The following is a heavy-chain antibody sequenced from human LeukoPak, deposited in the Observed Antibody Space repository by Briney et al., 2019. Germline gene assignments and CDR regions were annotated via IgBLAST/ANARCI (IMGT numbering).Heavy chain of an antibody. Sequence: SLRLPYASCVFTFSSYSLLGVRQPPARGRAGVSAVSDSGGSTCYAESVEGRFTISRDNSKNTLYVEMNSLRSEDTAVYYCAKVDSCWWRYIFDYGGQRTLVAVS. J-gene: IGHJ4*02. CDR3: AKVDSCWWRYIFDY. CDR1: VFTFSSYS. CDR2: VSDSGGST. V-gene: IGHV3-23*01. D-gene: IGHD6-19*01.